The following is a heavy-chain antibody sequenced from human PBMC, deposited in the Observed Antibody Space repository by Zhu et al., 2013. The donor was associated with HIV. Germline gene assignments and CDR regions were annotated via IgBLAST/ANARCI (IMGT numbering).Heavy chain of an antibody. CDR2: IVPNIGTP. V-gene: IGHV1-69*01. J-gene: IGHJ4*02. CDR3: ARAVAAAADYFDF. Sequence: QVQLVQSGAEVKKPGSSVKVSCRVSGGTFGSHALSWMRQAPGQGLQWMGGIVPNIGTPNYAQEFQGRLTITADASTGTAYMELSSLTSEDTALYYCARAVAAAADYFDFWGQGTLVTVSS. CDR1: GGTFGSHA. D-gene: IGHD6-13*01.